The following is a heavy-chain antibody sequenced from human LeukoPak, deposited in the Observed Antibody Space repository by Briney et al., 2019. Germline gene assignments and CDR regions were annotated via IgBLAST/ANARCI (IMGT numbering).Heavy chain of an antibody. Sequence: PSQTLSLTCAISGDSVSSNSATWNWIRQSPSRGLEWLGRTYYRSKWYNDYAVSVKSQITINPDTSKNQFSLQLNSVTPEDTAVYYCARNWGRFERFDYWGQGTLVTVSS. D-gene: IGHD7-27*01. V-gene: IGHV6-1*01. CDR3: ARNWGRFERFDY. CDR2: TYYRSKWYN. CDR1: GDSVSSNSAT. J-gene: IGHJ4*02.